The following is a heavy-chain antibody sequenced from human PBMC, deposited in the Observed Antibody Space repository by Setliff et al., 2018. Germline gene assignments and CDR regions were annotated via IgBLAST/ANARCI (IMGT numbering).Heavy chain of an antibody. CDR3: ARSGNYRVDY. Sequence: GGSLRLSCAASGFTFSSYAMHWVRQAPGKGLEWVAVIAFDGINIYCADSVKGRFTISRDNSKNMLYLQMNSLRPEDTAVYYCARSGNYRVDYWGQGTLVTVSS. D-gene: IGHD1-26*01. CDR1: GFTFSSYA. V-gene: IGHV3-30*01. J-gene: IGHJ4*02. CDR2: IAFDGINI.